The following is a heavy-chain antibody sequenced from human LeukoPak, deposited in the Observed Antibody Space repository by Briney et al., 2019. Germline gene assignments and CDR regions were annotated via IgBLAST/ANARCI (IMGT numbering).Heavy chain of an antibody. CDR3: ARVFTIYEYYYYYMDV. CDR1: GFTFSDYY. Sequence: GGSLRLSCAASGFTFSDYYMSWIRQAPGKGLEWVSYISSSGSTIYYADSVKGRFTISRDNSKNTLYLQMNSLRAEDTAVYYCARVFTIYEYYYYYMDVWGKGTTVTISS. CDR2: ISSSGSTI. D-gene: IGHD2-2*02. J-gene: IGHJ6*03. V-gene: IGHV3-11*04.